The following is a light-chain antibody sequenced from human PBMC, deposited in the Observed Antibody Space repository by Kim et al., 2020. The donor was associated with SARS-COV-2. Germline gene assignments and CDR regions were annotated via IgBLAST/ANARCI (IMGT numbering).Light chain of an antibody. CDR2: SNN. CDR3: AAGDDSLKAFV. Sequence: GQGVSIDCSGSRSDIGANTVTGYQQVPGTAPKLLIFSNNQRPSSVPDRFSGSKSGTSASLTISGLQAEDEAEYYCAAGDDSLKAFVCGAGTKVTVL. V-gene: IGLV1-44*01. J-gene: IGLJ1*01. CDR1: RSDIGANT.